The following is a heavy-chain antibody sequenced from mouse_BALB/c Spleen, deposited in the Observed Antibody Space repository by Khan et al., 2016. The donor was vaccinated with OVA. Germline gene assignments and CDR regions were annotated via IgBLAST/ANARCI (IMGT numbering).Heavy chain of an antibody. Sequence: EVELVESGGDLVKPGGSLRLSCAASGFTFSSYSMSWVRQTPEKRLEWVATITSGGSYTYYPDSVRGRFTISRDNAKNTLFLHMSSLRSEDTAIYYGTRDRNYYGSSFYFDYWGQGTTLTVSS. V-gene: IGHV5-6-4*01. J-gene: IGHJ2*01. CDR3: TRDRNYYGSSFYFDY. CDR2: ITSGGSYT. D-gene: IGHD1-1*01. CDR1: GFTFSSYS.